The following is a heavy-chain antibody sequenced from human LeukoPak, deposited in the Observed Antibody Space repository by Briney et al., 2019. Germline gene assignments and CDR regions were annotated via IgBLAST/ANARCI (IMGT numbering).Heavy chain of an antibody. Sequence: SETLSLTCAVSGGSISSGGYSWSWIRQPPGKGLEWIGYIYHSGSTYYNPSLKSRVTISVDGSKNQFSLKLSSVTAADTAVYYCAREGASSSLDYWGQGTLVTVSS. CDR1: GGSISSGGYS. CDR3: AREGASSSLDY. V-gene: IGHV4-30-2*01. CDR2: IYHSGST. J-gene: IGHJ4*02. D-gene: IGHD6-6*01.